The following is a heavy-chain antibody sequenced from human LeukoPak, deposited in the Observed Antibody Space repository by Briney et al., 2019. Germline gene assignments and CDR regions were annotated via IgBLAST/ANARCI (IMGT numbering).Heavy chain of an antibody. CDR3: AKGPQLGSGYHPDY. J-gene: IGHJ4*02. CDR1: GFTFSSAA. V-gene: IGHV3-23*01. Sequence: GGSLSLSCAASGFTFSSAAMTWVRQAPGMGLQWVSTITGSDDNTYYADSVKGRFTISRDYSKSTVHLQMNSLRVDDTAIYYCAKGPQLGSGYHPDYWGQGTLVTVSS. CDR2: ITGSDDNT. D-gene: IGHD6-25*01.